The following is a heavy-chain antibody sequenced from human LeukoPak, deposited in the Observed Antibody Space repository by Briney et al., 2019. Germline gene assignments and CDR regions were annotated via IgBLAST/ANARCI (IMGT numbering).Heavy chain of an antibody. V-gene: IGHV3-23*01. J-gene: IGHJ5*02. CDR1: GFTFSSYA. Sequence: PGGSLRLSCAASGFTFSSYAMSWVRQAPGKGLEWVSAISGSGGSTYYADSVQGRFTISRDNSKNTLYLQMNSLRAENTAVYYCAKGYSSSWYDNWFDPWGQGTLVTVSS. CDR2: ISGSGGST. CDR3: AKGYSSSWYDNWFDP. D-gene: IGHD6-13*01.